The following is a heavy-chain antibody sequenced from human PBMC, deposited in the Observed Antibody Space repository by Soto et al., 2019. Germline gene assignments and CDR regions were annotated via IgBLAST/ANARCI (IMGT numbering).Heavy chain of an antibody. J-gene: IGHJ5*02. V-gene: IGHV1-24*01. Sequence: ASVKVSCKVSGYAFTELPMHWVRQAPGKGLEWMGSFDPEDGETFYAQNFQGRVTMTEDASTDTVYMELSSLRTEDTAVYYCATGNYYDNSGYSWFDPWGQGTQVTVSS. CDR3: ATGNYYDNSGYSWFDP. D-gene: IGHD3-22*01. CDR1: GYAFTELP. CDR2: FDPEDGET.